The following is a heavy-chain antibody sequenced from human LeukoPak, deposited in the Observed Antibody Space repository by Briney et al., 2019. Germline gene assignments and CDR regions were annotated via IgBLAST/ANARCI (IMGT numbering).Heavy chain of an antibody. D-gene: IGHD3-16*01. CDR2: IIPIFGTA. J-gene: IGHJ4*02. Sequence: GASVKVSCKASGGTFSSYAISWVRQAPGQGLEWMGRIIPIFGTANYAQKFQGRVTITTDESTSTAYMELSSPRSEDTAVYYCARDLGLRFGGVMAPYYDYWGQGTLVTVSS. V-gene: IGHV1-69*05. CDR1: GGTFSSYA. CDR3: ARDLGLRFGGVMAPYYDY.